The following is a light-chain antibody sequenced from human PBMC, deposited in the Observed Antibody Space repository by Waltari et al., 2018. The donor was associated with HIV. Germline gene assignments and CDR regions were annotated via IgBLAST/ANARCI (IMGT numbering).Light chain of an antibody. J-gene: IGLJ6*01. Sequence: QSALTQPPSASGSLGQSVTISCTGTRSDVGGYEYVSWYQHHPDKAPKRIIYEVNKRPSGFPDRFSSSKSDNTASPTVPGLQDDDEAHYYCASYGDTNRVLFGGGTRVTVL. CDR1: RSDVGGYEY. V-gene: IGLV2-8*01. CDR3: ASYGDTNRVL. CDR2: EVN.